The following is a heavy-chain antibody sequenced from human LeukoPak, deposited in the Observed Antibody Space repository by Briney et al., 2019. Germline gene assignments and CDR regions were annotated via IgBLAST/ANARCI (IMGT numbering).Heavy chain of an antibody. V-gene: IGHV3-20*04. J-gene: IGHJ4*02. Sequence: GGSLRLSCAASGFTFDDYGMSWVRQAPGKGLEWVSGINWNGGSTGYADSVKGRFTISRDNAKNSLYLQMNSLRAEDTAVYYCAKDRGSGWSYYFDYWGQGTLVTVSS. D-gene: IGHD6-19*01. CDR1: GFTFDDYG. CDR2: INWNGGST. CDR3: AKDRGSGWSYYFDY.